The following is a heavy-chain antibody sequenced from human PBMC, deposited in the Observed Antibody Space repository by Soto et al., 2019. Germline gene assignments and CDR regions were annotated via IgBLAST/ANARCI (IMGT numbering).Heavy chain of an antibody. V-gene: IGHV3-33*01. D-gene: IGHD6-6*01. CDR2: IWYDGSNK. CDR1: GFTFSSYA. J-gene: IGHJ4*02. CDR3: ARYITPHSSSTVDY. Sequence: PGGSLRLSCAASGFTFSSYAMHWVRQAPGKGLEWVAVIWYDGSNKYYADSVKGRFTISRDNSKNTLYMQMNSLRAEDTAVHSCARYITPHSSSTVDYWGQGLLVSVS.